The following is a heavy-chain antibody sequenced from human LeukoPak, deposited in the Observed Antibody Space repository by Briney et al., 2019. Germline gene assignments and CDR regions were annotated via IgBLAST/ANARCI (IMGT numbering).Heavy chain of an antibody. CDR3: ARDRNLYSGSFAS. Sequence: ASVKVSCKASGYTFSGDHMHWVRQAPGQGPEWMGRINPSSGATHFAQNFQGRVTMTRDTSISTAYMELSRLTSDDTAAYYCARDRNLYSGSFASWGQGTLVTVSS. D-gene: IGHD1-26*01. CDR2: INPSSGAT. V-gene: IGHV1-2*06. CDR1: GYTFSGDH. J-gene: IGHJ4*02.